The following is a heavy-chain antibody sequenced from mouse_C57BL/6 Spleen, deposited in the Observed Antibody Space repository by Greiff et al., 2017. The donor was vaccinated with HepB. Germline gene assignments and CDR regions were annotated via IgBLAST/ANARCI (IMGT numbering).Heavy chain of an antibody. CDR3: ARWSSPWYAMDY. Sequence: EVRVVESGGGLVQPGGSLSLSCAASGFTFTDYYMSWVRQPPGKALEWLGFIRNKANGYTTEYSASVKGRFTISRDNSQSILYLQMNALRAEDSATYYCARWSSPWYAMDYWGQGTSVTVSS. CDR1: GFTFTDYY. V-gene: IGHV7-3*01. CDR2: IRNKANGYTT. J-gene: IGHJ4*01. D-gene: IGHD6-1*01.